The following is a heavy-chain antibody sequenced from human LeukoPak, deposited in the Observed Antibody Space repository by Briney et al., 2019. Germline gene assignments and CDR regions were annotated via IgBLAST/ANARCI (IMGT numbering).Heavy chain of an antibody. V-gene: IGHV1-2*02. CDR1: GYTFTGYY. CDR3: ARAPSLYIVVVVAATLFDY. CDR2: INPNSGGT. J-gene: IGHJ4*02. Sequence: GASVKVSCKASGYTFTGYYMHWVRQAPGQGLEWMGWINPNSGGTNYAQKFQGRVTMTRDTSISTAYMELSRLRSDDTAVYYCARAPSLYIVVVVAATLFDYWGQGTLVTVS. D-gene: IGHD2-15*01.